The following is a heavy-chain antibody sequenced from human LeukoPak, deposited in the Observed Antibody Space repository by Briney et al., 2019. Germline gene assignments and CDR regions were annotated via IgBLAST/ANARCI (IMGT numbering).Heavy chain of an antibody. V-gene: IGHV3-66*01. Sequence: GGSLRLSCAASGFTFSSYEMNWVRQAPGKGLEWVSVIYSGGSTYYADSVKGRFTISRDNSKNTLYLQMNSLRAEDTAVYYCARGKVATIEDYYYYYMDVWGKGATVTISS. CDR1: GFTFSSYE. CDR2: IYSGGST. D-gene: IGHD5-12*01. CDR3: ARGKVATIEDYYYYYMDV. J-gene: IGHJ6*03.